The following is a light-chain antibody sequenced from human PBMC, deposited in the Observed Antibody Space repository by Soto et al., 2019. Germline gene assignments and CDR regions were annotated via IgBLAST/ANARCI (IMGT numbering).Light chain of an antibody. CDR2: GAS. J-gene: IGKJ1*01. V-gene: IGKV3-20*01. CDR3: EQYGSSPTT. CDR1: RSVSNR. Sequence: EILMTQSPATLSVSPGETVTFSCRASRSVSNRLAWYQHKPGQAPRLLIYGASGRATGIPDRFSGSGSGTDFTLTISRLEPEDFAVYYSEQYGSSPTTFGHGTKVDI.